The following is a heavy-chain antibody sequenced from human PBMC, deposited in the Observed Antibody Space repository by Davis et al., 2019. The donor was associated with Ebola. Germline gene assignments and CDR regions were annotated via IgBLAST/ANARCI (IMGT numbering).Heavy chain of an antibody. CDR1: GGSISSYY. D-gene: IGHD3-10*01. J-gene: IGHJ6*02. V-gene: IGHV4-59*01. CDR3: ARDRASYYYGSGTYYYGMDA. Sequence: SETLSLTCTVSGGSISSYYWSWIRQPPGKGLEWIGYIYYSGSTNYNPSLKSRVTISVDTSKNQFSLKLSSVTAADTAVYYCARDRASYYYGSGTYYYGMDAWGQGTLVTVSS. CDR2: IYYSGST.